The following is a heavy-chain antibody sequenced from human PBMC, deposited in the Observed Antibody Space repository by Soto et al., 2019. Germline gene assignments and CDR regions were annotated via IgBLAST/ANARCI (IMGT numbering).Heavy chain of an antibody. CDR2: ISSSGSTI. CDR1: GFTFSDYY. D-gene: IGHD3-3*01. Sequence: GGSLRLSCAASGFTFSDYYMSWIRQAPGKGLEWVSYISSSGSTIYYADSVKGRFTISRDNAKNSLYLQMNSLRAEDTAVYYCARGGDTIFGVALSSTNYYYGMDVWGQGTTVTVSS. CDR3: ARGGDTIFGVALSSTNYYYGMDV. J-gene: IGHJ6*02. V-gene: IGHV3-11*01.